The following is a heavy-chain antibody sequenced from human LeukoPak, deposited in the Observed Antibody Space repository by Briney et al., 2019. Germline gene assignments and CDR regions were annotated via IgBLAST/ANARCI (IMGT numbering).Heavy chain of an antibody. Sequence: SETLSLTCAVYGGSFSGYYWSWIRQPPGKGLEWIGEINHSGSTNYNPSLKSRVTISVDTSKNQFSLKLSSVTAADTAVYYCAIWLFGVVNLGYWGQGTLVTVSS. CDR3: AIWLFGVVNLGY. D-gene: IGHD3-3*01. CDR2: INHSGST. V-gene: IGHV4-34*01. J-gene: IGHJ4*02. CDR1: GGSFSGYY.